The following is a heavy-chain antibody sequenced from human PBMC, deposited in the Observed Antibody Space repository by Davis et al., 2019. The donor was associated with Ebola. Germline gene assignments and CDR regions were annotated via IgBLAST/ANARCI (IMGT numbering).Heavy chain of an antibody. CDR1: GFTVSSNY. CDR2: IYSGGST. D-gene: IGHD2-2*01. Sequence: GESLKISCAASGFTVSSNYMSWVRQAPGKGLEWVSVIYSGGSTYYADSVKGRFTISRDNSKNTLYLQMNSLRAEDTAVYYCARDPYCSSTSCQNRSTYYYYYYGMDVWGQGTTVTVSS. J-gene: IGHJ6*02. CDR3: ARDPYCSSTSCQNRSTYYYYYYGMDV. V-gene: IGHV3-53*01.